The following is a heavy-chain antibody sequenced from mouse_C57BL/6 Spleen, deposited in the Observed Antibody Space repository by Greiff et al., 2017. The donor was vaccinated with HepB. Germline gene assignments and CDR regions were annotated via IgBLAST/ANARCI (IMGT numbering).Heavy chain of an antibody. CDR1: GYTFTSYW. CDR3: ARSRVSWGDY. D-gene: IGHD1-1*01. V-gene: IGHV1-50*01. CDR2: IDPSDSYT. Sequence: QVQLKQPGAELVKPGASVKLSCKASGYTFTSYWMQWVKQRPGQGLEWIGEIDPSDSYTNYNQKFKGKATLTVDTSSSTAYMQLSSLTSEDSAVYYCARSRVSWGDYWGQGTTLTVSS. J-gene: IGHJ2*01.